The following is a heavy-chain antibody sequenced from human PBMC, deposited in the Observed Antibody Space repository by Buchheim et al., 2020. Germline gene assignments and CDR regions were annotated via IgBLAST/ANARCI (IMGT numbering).Heavy chain of an antibody. D-gene: IGHD3-16*01. CDR2: IYYSGST. V-gene: IGHV4-59*01. CDR1: GGSISSYY. J-gene: IGHJ6*02. CDR3: ARDLGYGPSYYYYGMDV. Sequence: QVQLQESGPGLVKPSKTLSLTCTVSGGSISSYYWSWIRQPPGKGLEWIGYIYYSGSTNYNPSLKSRVTISVDTHKNQFSLKLSSVTAADTAVYYCARDLGYGPSYYYYGMDVWGQGTT.